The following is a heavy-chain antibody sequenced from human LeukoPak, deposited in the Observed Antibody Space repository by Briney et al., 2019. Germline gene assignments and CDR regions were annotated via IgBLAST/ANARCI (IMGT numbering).Heavy chain of an antibody. D-gene: IGHD6-6*01. CDR1: GGSISSHY. CDR2: IYYSGST. CDR3: ARTRLAARRVSYYYYYYMDV. J-gene: IGHJ6*03. V-gene: IGHV4-59*11. Sequence: TSETLSHTCTVSGGSISSHYWSWLRQPPGKGLEWIGYIYYSGSTNYNPSLKSRVTISVDTSKNQFSLKLSSVTAADTAVYYCARTRLAARRVSYYYYYYMDVWGKGTTVTVSS.